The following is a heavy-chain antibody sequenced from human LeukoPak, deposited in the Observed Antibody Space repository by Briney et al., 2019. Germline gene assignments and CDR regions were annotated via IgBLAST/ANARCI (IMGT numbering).Heavy chain of an antibody. V-gene: IGHV3-21*01. CDR3: ARSGYYYDSSGYYYFDY. J-gene: IGHJ4*02. D-gene: IGHD3-22*01. Sequence: PGGSLRLSCAASGFTFSSYSMNWVRQAPGEGLEWVSSISSSSSYIYYADSVKGRFTISRDNAKNSLYLQMNSLRAEDTAVYYCARSGYYYDSSGYYYFDYWGQGTLVTVSS. CDR1: GFTFSSYS. CDR2: ISSSSSYI.